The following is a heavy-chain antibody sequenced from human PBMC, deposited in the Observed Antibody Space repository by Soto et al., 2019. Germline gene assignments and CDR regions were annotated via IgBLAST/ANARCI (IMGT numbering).Heavy chain of an antibody. CDR1: GASVSSASYH. J-gene: IGHJ4*02. CDR3: GTLTAGGSGRGY. CDR2: ITGSP. D-gene: IGHD5-12*01. Sequence: QVQLQESGPGLVEPSQTLSLTCTVSGASVSSASYHWSWIRQHPGKGLEWIGYITGSPYYNPSLKSLVTISLDTFRNHFSLELSSVDAADTAVYYCGTLTAGGSGRGYWGQGTLVTVSS. V-gene: IGHV4-31*01.